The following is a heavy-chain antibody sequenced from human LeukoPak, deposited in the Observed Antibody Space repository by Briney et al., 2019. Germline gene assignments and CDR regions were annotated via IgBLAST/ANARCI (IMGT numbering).Heavy chain of an antibody. V-gene: IGHV4-39*01. CDR3: ARLGYSSGWFEYFQH. D-gene: IGHD6-19*01. J-gene: IGHJ1*01. CDR1: GGSISSSSYY. CDR2: IYYSGST. Sequence: SETLSLTCTVSGGSISSSSYYWGWIRQPPGKGLEWIGSIYYSGSTYYNPSLKSRVTISVDTSKNQFSLKLSSVTAADTAVYYCARLGYSSGWFEYFQHWGQGTLVTVSS.